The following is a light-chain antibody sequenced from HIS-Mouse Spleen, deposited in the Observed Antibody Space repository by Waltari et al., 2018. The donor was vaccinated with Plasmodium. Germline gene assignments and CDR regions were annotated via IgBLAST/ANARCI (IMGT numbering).Light chain of an antibody. CDR1: KLGYKY. Sequence: SYELTQPPSVSVSPGQTASITCSGDKLGYKYACWYQQKPCQSPVLVIYPDSKRPSGIPERFSGSNSGNTATLTISGTQAMDEADYYCQAWDSSTVVFGGGTKLTVL. CDR3: QAWDSSTVV. J-gene: IGLJ2*01. CDR2: PDS. V-gene: IGLV3-1*01.